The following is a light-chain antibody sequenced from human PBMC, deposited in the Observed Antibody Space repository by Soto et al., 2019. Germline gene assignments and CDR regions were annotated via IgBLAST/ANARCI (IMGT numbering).Light chain of an antibody. CDR3: QHYDTFPYT. V-gene: IGKV1-5*01. J-gene: IGKJ2*01. CDR2: DAS. CDR1: QSINNW. Sequence: DIKMTQSPSTLSASGGGRVTITCRASQSINNWLAWYQQKPGKAPNLMIYDASTLESGVSSGFSGSGSGTECTLTISSLRPDDVATYYCQHYDTFPYTFGQGTKVDIK.